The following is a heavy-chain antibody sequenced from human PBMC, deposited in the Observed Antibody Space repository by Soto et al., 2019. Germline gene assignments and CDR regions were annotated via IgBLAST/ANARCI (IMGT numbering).Heavy chain of an antibody. CDR2: INPSGGST. D-gene: IGHD6-6*01. J-gene: IGHJ6*02. Sequence: GASVKVSCKASGYTFTSYYMHWVRQAPGQGLEWMGIINPSGGSTSYAQKFQGRVTMTRDTSTSTVYMELSSLRSEDTAVYYCARDQGSSSSYYYYYYGMDVWGQGTTVTVSS. CDR3: ARDQGSSSSYYYYYYGMDV. V-gene: IGHV1-46*01. CDR1: GYTFTSYY.